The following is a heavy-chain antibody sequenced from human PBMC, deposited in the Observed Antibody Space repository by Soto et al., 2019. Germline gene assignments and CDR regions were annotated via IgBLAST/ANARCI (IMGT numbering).Heavy chain of an antibody. CDR2: IYYTGGT. CDR1: GGSISTSSYY. V-gene: IGHV4-39*01. J-gene: IGHJ4*02. D-gene: IGHD6-19*01. Sequence: QLQLHESGPGLVRPSETLSLTCTVSGGSISTSSYYWGWLRQPPGKGLEWIGRIYYTGGTYYNPSLKSRVTISVDTSKDQFSLRLSSVTAADTAIYYCASGWRLFDLWGQGTRVTVSS. CDR3: ASGWRLFDL.